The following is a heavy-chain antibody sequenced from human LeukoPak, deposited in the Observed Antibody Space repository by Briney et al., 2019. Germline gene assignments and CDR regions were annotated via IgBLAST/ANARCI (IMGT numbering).Heavy chain of an antibody. Sequence: GAPVQVSCKASEYTFTGYYMHWVRQAPGQGLEWMGWINPNSGGTNYAQKFQGRVTMTRDTSISTAYMELSKLRSDDTAVYYCARGTDYWFDPWGQGTLVTVSS. J-gene: IGHJ5*02. CDR1: EYTFTGYY. CDR2: INPNSGGT. CDR3: ARGTDYWFDP. V-gene: IGHV1-2*02.